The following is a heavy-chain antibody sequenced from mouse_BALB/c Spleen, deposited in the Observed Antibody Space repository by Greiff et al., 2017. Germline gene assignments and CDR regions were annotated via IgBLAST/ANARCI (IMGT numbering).Heavy chain of an antibody. V-gene: IGHV5-6-2*01. D-gene: IGHD2-4*01. Sequence: EVKVVESGGGLVKLGGSLKLSCAASGFTFSSYYMSWVRQTPEKRLELVAAINSNGGSTYYPDTVKGRFTISRDNAKNTLYLQMSSLKSEDTALYYCARQGGYDYDGDYYAMDYWGQGTSVTVSS. CDR1: GFTFSSYY. CDR3: ARQGGYDYDGDYYAMDY. CDR2: INSNGGST. J-gene: IGHJ4*01.